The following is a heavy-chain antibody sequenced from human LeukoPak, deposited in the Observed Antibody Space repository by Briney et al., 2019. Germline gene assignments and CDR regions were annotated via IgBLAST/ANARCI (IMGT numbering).Heavy chain of an antibody. CDR1: GFTFSSNY. D-gene: IGHD5-18*01. CDR3: ARLGPPDTNVGAFDI. V-gene: IGHV3-66*04. J-gene: IGHJ3*02. CDR2: IYSGGST. Sequence: GGSLRLSCAASGFTFSSNYMSWVRQAPGKGLEWVSVIYSGGSTYYADSVKGRLTTSRDNSKNTLYLQMNSLRAEDTAVYYCARLGPPDTNVGAFDIWGQGTTVTVSS.